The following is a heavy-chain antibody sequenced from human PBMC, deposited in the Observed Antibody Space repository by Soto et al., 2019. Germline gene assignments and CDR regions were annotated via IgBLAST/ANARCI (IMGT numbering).Heavy chain of an antibody. V-gene: IGHV5-51*01. Sequence: QGGEYTYISEWAVSLSKMPGKGLEWMGIIFPSDSDTRYSTSFQGQVTISVDKSISTAYLQWSSLKASDTAMYYCARTNTLTTGYYFDYWGQGTPVTVSS. CDR2: IFPSDSDT. J-gene: IGHJ4*02. CDR3: ARTNTLTTGYYFDY. CDR1: EYTYISEW.